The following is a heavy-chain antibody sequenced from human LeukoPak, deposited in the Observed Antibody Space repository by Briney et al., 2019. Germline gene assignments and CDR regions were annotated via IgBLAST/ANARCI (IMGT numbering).Heavy chain of an antibody. CDR2: INHSGNT. D-gene: IGHD2-15*01. J-gene: IGHJ6*03. V-gene: IGHV4-34*01. CDR3: ARGGPRGLGLLGYCSGGSCYYMDV. CDR1: GGSFSGYY. Sequence: PSETLSLTCAVYGGSFSGYYWSWIRQPPGKGLEWIGEINHSGNTNYNPSLKSRVTISVDTSKNQFSLKLSSVTAADTAVYYWARGGPRGLGLLGYCSGGSCYYMDVWGKGTTVTVSS.